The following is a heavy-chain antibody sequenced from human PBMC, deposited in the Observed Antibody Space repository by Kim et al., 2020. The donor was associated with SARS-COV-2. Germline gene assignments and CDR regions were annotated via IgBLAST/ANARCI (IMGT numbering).Heavy chain of an antibody. CDR1: GFTFTNSV. D-gene: IGHD3-10*01. Sequence: GGSLRLSCAASGFTFTNSVMGWVRRTPEKGLEWVSAISGGGGSTKYADSVAGRFIISRYNSKNTLYLQMNSLRAEDTAVYYCARDSVPTIYYFYYMDLWGKGTTVTVSS. J-gene: IGHJ6*03. CDR2: ISGGGGST. V-gene: IGHV3-23*01. CDR3: ARDSVPTIYYFYYMDL.